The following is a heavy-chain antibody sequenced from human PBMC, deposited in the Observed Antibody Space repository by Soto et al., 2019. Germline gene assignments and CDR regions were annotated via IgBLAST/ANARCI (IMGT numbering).Heavy chain of an antibody. CDR3: ARWATTGGLDV. V-gene: IGHV3-33*05. J-gene: IGHJ1*01. CDR2: TSYDGSNN. CDR1: GFTFRSYV. Sequence: QVQLVESGGGVVQPGSSLRVSCVGSGFTFRSYVIHWVRQAPGKGLEWVALTSYDGSNNYYDDSVRGRFTISRDNSRNTVDLQMDSLRLDDTALYYCARWATTGGLDVWGQGSLVSVSS. D-gene: IGHD3-16*01.